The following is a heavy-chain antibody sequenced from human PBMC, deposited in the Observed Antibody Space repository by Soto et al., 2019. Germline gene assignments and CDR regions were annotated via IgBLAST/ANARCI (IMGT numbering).Heavy chain of an antibody. Sequence: SETLSLTCAVYGGSFSGYYWSWIRQPPGKGLEWIGEINHSGSTKYNPSLKSRVTISVDTSKNQFSLKLSSVTAADTAVYYRARAEFGVVILPYYYFRMDVWGQGTTVTVSS. CDR3: ARAEFGVVILPYYYFRMDV. V-gene: IGHV4-34*01. D-gene: IGHD3-3*01. CDR1: GGSFSGYY. CDR2: INHSGST. J-gene: IGHJ6*02.